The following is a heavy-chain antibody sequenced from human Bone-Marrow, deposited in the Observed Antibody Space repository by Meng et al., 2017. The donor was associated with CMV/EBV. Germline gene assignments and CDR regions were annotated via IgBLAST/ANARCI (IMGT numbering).Heavy chain of an antibody. CDR2: ISSDGGHA. CDR1: GFTFTTDV. V-gene: IGHV3-30*04. Sequence: GESLKISWVTSGFTFTTDVFHWVRQAPGKGLEWVAVISSDGGHAQYADSVKGRFTFSKDNAKNTVYLQLDSLRPEDTALYYCAKEGQTSGRAGAFNIWGQGKMV. CDR3: AKEGQTSGRAGAFNI. D-gene: IGHD5-12*01. J-gene: IGHJ3*02.